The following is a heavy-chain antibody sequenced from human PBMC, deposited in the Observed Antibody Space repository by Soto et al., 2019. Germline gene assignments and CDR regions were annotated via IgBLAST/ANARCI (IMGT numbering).Heavy chain of an antibody. Sequence: SETLSLTCAVSGYSISSGYYWGWIRQPPGKGLEWIGSIYHSGSTYYNPSLKSRVTISVDTSKNQFSLKLSSVTAADTAVYYCARGVVVVPAARGLPFDYWGRGTLVTVSS. CDR1: GYSISSGYY. J-gene: IGHJ4*02. CDR3: ARGVVVVPAARGLPFDY. CDR2: IYHSGST. D-gene: IGHD2-2*01. V-gene: IGHV4-38-2*01.